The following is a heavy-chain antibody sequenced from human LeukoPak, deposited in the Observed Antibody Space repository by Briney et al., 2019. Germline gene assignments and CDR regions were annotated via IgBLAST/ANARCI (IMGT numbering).Heavy chain of an antibody. D-gene: IGHD7-27*01. Sequence: PSETLSLTCAVYGGSFSSYYWTWIRQTPRKGLGWIGEINHSGSTNYNPSLESRVTISVDTSKNQFSLKLRSVTAADTAVYYCVMNWGTGRTLDYWGQGTLVTVSS. J-gene: IGHJ4*02. CDR2: INHSGST. CDR3: VMNWGTGRTLDY. CDR1: GGSFSSYY. V-gene: IGHV4-34*01.